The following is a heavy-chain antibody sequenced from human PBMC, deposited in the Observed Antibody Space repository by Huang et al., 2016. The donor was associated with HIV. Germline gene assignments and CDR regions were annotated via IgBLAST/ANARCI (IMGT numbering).Heavy chain of an antibody. D-gene: IGHD6-25*01. Sequence: QVQLQQWGAGLVKPSETLSLTCAVYGESFSGHFWSWICQPPGKGLQWIGEINHSGSTNFSPSLKSRITMSVDTSKKQFSLKLKSVTAADTAVYFCARSRRDGSSDAFDVWGQGSMVTVS. CDR2: INHSGST. CDR1: GESFSGHF. J-gene: IGHJ3*01. V-gene: IGHV4-34*01. CDR3: ARSRRDGSSDAFDV.